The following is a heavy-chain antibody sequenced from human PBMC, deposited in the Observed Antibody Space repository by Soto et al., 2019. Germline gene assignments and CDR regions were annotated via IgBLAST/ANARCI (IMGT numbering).Heavy chain of an antibody. V-gene: IGHV3-23*01. CDR3: EKNYDLWSGTDY. CDR2: ISGSGGST. D-gene: IGHD3-3*01. CDR1: GFTFSSYA. Sequence: GGSLRLSCAASGFTFSSYAMSWVRQAPGKGLEWVSAISGSGGSTYYADSVKGRFTISRDNSKNTLYLQMNSLRAEDTAVYYYEKNYDLWSGTDYWGQGTLVTVSS. J-gene: IGHJ4*02.